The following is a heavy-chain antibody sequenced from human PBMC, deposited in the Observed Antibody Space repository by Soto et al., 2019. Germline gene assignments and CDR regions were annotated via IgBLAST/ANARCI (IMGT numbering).Heavy chain of an antibody. J-gene: IGHJ6*02. CDR1: GGTFSSYA. CDR3: ARSGYSYGYGYYYGMDV. CDR2: IIPIFGTA. V-gene: IGHV1-69*12. Sequence: QVQLVQSGAEVKKPGSSVKVSCKASGGTFSSYAISWVRQAPGQGLEWMGGIIPIFGTANYAQKFQGRVTITADESTSTAYVELSSLRAEDTAVYYCARSGYSYGYGYYYGMDVWGQGTTVTVSS. D-gene: IGHD5-18*01.